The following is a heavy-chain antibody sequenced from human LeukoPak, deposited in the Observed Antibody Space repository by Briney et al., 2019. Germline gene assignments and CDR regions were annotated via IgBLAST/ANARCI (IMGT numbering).Heavy chain of an antibody. V-gene: IGHV3-33*06. J-gene: IGHJ4*02. CDR3: AKHRRDGYNSLYYFDY. CDR1: GFTFSSYG. D-gene: IGHD5-24*01. Sequence: GGSLRLSCAASGFTFSSYGMHWVRQAPGKGLEWVAVIWYDGSNKYYADSVKGRFTISRENSKNTLYLQMNSLRAEDTAVYYCAKHRRDGYNSLYYFDYWGQGTLVTVSS. CDR2: IWYDGSNK.